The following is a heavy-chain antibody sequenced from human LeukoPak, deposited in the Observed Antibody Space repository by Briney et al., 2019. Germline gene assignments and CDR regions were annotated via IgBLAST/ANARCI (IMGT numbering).Heavy chain of an antibody. Sequence: RASVKVSCKASGYTFTSYDINWVRQATGQGLEWMGWMNPNSGNTGYAQKFQGRVTMTRNTSISTAYMELSSLRSEDTAVYYCALHSSSWYYWYFDLWGRGTLVTVSS. CDR1: GYTFTSYD. CDR2: MNPNSGNT. CDR3: ALHSSSWYYWYFDL. J-gene: IGHJ2*01. D-gene: IGHD6-13*01. V-gene: IGHV1-8*01.